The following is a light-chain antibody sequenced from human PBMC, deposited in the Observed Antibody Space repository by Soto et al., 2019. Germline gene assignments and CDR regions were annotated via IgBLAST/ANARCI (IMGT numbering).Light chain of an antibody. CDR3: SSYPSSSTLYV. CDR2: DVT. Sequence: QSALTQPASVSGSPGQSITISCTGTSSDVGDNNYVSWYQQHPGKAPKLMIYDVTHRPSGISNRFSGSKSGNTASLTISGLQAEDEAYYYCSSYPSSSTLYVFGTGTKVTVL. J-gene: IGLJ1*01. V-gene: IGLV2-14*01. CDR1: SSDVGDNNY.